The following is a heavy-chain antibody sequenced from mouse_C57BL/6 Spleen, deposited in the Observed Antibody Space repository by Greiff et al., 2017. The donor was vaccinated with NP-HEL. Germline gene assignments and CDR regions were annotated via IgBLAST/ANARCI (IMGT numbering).Heavy chain of an antibody. J-gene: IGHJ4*01. V-gene: IGHV1-26*01. D-gene: IGHD2-1*01. Sequence: EVQLQQSGPELVKPGASVKISCKASGYTFTDYYMNWVKQSHGKSLEWIGDINPNNGGTSYNQKFKGKATLTVDKSSSTAYMELRSLTSEDSAVYYCACLYYGNYYAMDYWGQGTSVTVSS. CDR2: INPNNGGT. CDR3: ACLYYGNYYAMDY. CDR1: GYTFTDYY.